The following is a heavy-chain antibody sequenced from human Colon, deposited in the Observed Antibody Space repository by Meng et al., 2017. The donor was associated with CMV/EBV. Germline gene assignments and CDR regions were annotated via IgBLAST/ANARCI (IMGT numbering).Heavy chain of an antibody. CDR3: ARASNSSFDP. CDR2: ISHDGAKK. V-gene: IGHV3-30*04. CDR1: GFTFSSHA. J-gene: IGHJ5*02. D-gene: IGHD4-11*01. Sequence: GGSLRLSCATSGFTFSSHAVHWVRQAPGKGLEWVAIISHDGAKKYYAESVKGRFTISRDNSQNTVNVQMNSLRGDDTAVYYCARASNSSFDPWGQGTLVTVSS.